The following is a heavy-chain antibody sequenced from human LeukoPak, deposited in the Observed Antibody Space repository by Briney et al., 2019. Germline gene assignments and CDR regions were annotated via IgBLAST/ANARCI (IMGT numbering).Heavy chain of an antibody. V-gene: IGHV3-21*01. CDR2: ISSRSSSI. J-gene: IGHJ4*02. CDR3: AGGVATTDY. D-gene: IGHD5-12*01. Sequence: GGSLRLSCAASGFTFSSYEMNWVRQAPGKGLEWVSSISSRSSSIYTADSVKGRFTISRDNTKNSLYLQMNSLRAEDTAVYYCAGGVATTDYWGQGTLVTVSS. CDR1: GFTFSSYE.